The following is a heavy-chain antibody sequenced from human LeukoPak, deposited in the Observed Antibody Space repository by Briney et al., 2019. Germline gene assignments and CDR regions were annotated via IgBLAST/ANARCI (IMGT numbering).Heavy chain of an antibody. J-gene: IGHJ4*02. CDR1: GYTFTGYY. D-gene: IGHD4-11*01. V-gene: IGHV1-2*02. Sequence: GASVKVSCKASGYTFTGYYIHWVRQAPGQGLEWMGWINPNSGGTNYVQKFQGRVTMTRDTSISTAYMELSRLTSDDTAVYYCARDAIVRDYSNSDYWGQGTLVTVSS. CDR3: ARDAIVRDYSNSDY. CDR2: INPNSGGT.